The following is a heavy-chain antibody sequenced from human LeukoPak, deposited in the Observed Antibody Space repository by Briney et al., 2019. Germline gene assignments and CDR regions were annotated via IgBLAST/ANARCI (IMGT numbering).Heavy chain of an antibody. J-gene: IGHJ5*02. CDR2: IKQDGSEK. CDR3: ARGGGYSGYENWFDP. D-gene: IGHD5-12*01. V-gene: IGHV3-7*01. CDR1: GFTFSSYW. Sequence: GGSLRLSCAASGFTFSSYWMSWVRQAPGKGLEWVANIKQDGSEKYYVDSVKGRFTISRDNAKNSLYLQMNSVRAEDTAVYYCARGGGYSGYENWFDPWGQGTLVTVSS.